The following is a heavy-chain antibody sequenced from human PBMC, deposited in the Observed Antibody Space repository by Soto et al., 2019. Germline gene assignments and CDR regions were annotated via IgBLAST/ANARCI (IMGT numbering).Heavy chain of an antibody. CDR2: ISGSGGST. V-gene: IGHV3-23*01. Sequence: GGSLTLSCAPSGFTFSSYAMSWVRQAPGQGLRWVSAISGSGGSTYYADSVKVGFTISRDNSKNTLYLQMNSLRAEDTAVYYCAKDNLGPYYYYYMDVWCKGTTVTVCS. J-gene: IGHJ6*03. CDR1: GFTFSSYA. CDR3: AKDNLGPYYYYYMDV.